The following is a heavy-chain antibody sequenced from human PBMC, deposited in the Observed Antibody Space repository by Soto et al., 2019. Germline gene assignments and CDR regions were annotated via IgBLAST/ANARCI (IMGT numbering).Heavy chain of an antibody. V-gene: IGHV1-2*02. Sequence: QVQLVQSGPGVKRPGDSVKVSCTASGYTFTGYYLHWVRQAPGQGLEWMGWINPNSGDTYLAQRFQGRVTMNRDPSIGTAYMELRGLTSDDTAEYYCAKGGAIVAAGTRVYLYNAMDVWGQGTTVTVSS. CDR1: GYTFTGYY. CDR3: AKGGAIVAAGTRVYLYNAMDV. D-gene: IGHD1-26*01. J-gene: IGHJ6*02. CDR2: INPNSGDT.